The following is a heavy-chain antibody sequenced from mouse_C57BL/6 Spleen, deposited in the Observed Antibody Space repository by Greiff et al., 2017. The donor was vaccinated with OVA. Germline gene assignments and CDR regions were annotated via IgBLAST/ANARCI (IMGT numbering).Heavy chain of an antibody. CDR1: GYTFTSYW. Sequence: VQLQQSGAELVKPGASVKLSCKASGYTFTSYWMHWVKQRPGRGLEWIGRIDPNSGGTKYNEKFKSKATLTVDKPSSTAYMQLSSLTSEDSAVYYCARSRTTVVAESFDYWGQGTTLTVSS. J-gene: IGHJ2*01. V-gene: IGHV1-72*01. D-gene: IGHD1-1*01. CDR2: IDPNSGGT. CDR3: ARSRTTVVAESFDY.